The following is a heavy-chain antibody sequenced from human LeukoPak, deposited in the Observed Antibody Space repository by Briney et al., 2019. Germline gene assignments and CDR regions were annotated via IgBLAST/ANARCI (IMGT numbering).Heavy chain of an antibody. CDR3: AGVGGGYSYGETDY. CDR1: GGSISGYY. Sequence: PSETLSLTCTVSGGSISGYYWSWIRQPAGKGLEWIGHIYTSGSTSYNPSLKSRVTMSVDTSKNQFSLNLSSVTAADTAVYYCAGVGGGYSYGETDYWGQGTLVTVSS. CDR2: IYTSGST. J-gene: IGHJ4*02. D-gene: IGHD5-18*01. V-gene: IGHV4-4*07.